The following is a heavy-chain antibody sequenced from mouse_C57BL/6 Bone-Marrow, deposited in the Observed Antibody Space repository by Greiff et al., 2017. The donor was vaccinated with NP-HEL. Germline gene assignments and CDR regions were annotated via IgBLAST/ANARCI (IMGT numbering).Heavy chain of an antibody. Sequence: QVQLKQSGPGLVAPSQSLSITCTVSGFSLTSYGVHWVRQPPGKGLEWLVVIWSDGSTTYNSALKSRLSISKDNSKSQVFLKLNSLQTDDTAMYYCARHQYGTPYAMDYWGQGTSVTVSS. V-gene: IGHV2-6-1*01. CDR2: IWSDGST. D-gene: IGHD2-1*01. CDR3: ARHQYGTPYAMDY. J-gene: IGHJ4*01. CDR1: GFSLTSYG.